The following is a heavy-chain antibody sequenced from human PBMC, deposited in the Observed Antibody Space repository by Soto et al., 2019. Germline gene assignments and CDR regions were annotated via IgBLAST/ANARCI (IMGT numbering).Heavy chain of an antibody. CDR3: ARDQPFPELEPRAHDAFDI. CDR2: ISSSSSYI. D-gene: IGHD1-1*01. V-gene: IGHV3-21*01. J-gene: IGHJ3*02. CDR1: GFTFSSYS. Sequence: GGSLRLSCAASGFTFSSYSMNWVRQAPGKGLEWVSSISSSSSYIYYADSVKGRFTISRDNAKNSLYLQMNSLRAEDTAVYYCARDQPFPELEPRAHDAFDIWGQGTMVTVSS.